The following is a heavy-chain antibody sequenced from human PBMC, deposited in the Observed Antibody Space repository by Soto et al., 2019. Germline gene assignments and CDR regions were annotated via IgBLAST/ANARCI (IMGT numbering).Heavy chain of an antibody. CDR1: GFTFGDYS. CDR3: TREKTTWVDYYYYGMDV. V-gene: IGHV3-49*03. Sequence: GGSLILSCTASGFTFGDYSMSWFRQAPGKGLEWVGFIRSKAYGGTTEYAASVKGRFTISRDDSKSIAYLQMNSLETEDTAVYYCTREKTTWVDYYYYGMDVWGQGTTVTVSS. D-gene: IGHD1-7*01. CDR2: IRSKAYGGTT. J-gene: IGHJ6*02.